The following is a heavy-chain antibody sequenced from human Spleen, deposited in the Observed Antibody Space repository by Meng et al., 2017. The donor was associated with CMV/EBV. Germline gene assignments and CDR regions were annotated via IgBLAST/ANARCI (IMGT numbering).Heavy chain of an antibody. J-gene: IGHJ4*02. V-gene: IGHV1-18*01. CDR2: IGAYNGNT. Sequence: ASVKVSCKASGYMFASYGINWVRQAPGQGLEWMGWIGAYNGNTNYAQKVQGRVTMTAELSTSTAYMELRSLRLDDTAVYFCAIDGIEYYGSGSHSDHWGQGTPVTVSS. D-gene: IGHD3-10*01. CDR3: AIDGIEYYGSGSHSDH. CDR1: GYMFASYG.